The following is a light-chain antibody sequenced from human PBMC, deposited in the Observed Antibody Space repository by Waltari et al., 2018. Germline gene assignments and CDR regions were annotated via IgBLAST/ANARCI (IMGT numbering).Light chain of an antibody. CDR2: GAS. CDR1: QSIDTD. J-gene: IGKJ2*01. CDR3: QQSYSPPYT. Sequence: DIQMTQSPSSLSAPVGGSVTVTCRASQSIDTDLNWYQHKPRTAPKLLIFGASSLHRGVPGRFSGSGSGTDFTLTITSLLPDDFATYYCQQSYSPPYTFGRGTKLEIK. V-gene: IGKV1-39*01.